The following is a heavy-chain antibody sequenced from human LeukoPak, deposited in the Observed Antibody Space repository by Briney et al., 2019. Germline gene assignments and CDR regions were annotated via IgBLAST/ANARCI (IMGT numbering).Heavy chain of an antibody. D-gene: IGHD1-14*01. J-gene: IGHJ6*03. CDR2: IHNDGTMG. CDR1: GFTFSRVG. Sequence: PGTSLRLSCVGSGFTFSRVGMQWVPPAPGKGLEWVAVIHNDGTMGQYADTVQGRFNISKDNPQDTLYLQMNSLRDDDTAVYYCAKEGEPFRGYLDVWGKGTTVIVSS. CDR3: AKEGEPFRGYLDV. V-gene: IGHV3-33*03.